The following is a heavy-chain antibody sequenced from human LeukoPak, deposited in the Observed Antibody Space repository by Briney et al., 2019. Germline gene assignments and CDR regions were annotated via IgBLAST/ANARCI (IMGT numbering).Heavy chain of an antibody. V-gene: IGHV3-23*01. J-gene: IGHJ4*02. CDR1: GFTFSSYA. CDR2: ISGSDTNT. CDR3: AKRGGPSSGIGYFDY. D-gene: IGHD3-10*01. Sequence: GGSLRLSCAASGFTFSSYAMCWVRQAPGKGLERVSTISGSDTNTYYADSVKGRFTISRDNSKNTLYLQMNSLRAEDTALYYCAKRGGPSSGIGYFDYWGQGTLVTVSS.